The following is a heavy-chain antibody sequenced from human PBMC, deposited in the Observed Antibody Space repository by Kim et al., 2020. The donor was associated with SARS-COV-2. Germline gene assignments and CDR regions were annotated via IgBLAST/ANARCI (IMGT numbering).Heavy chain of an antibody. J-gene: IGHJ4*02. CDR3: AKDGHGGNSYFDY. Sequence: GGSLRLSCAASGFTFSSYGMHWVRQAPGKGLEWVAVISYDGSNKYYADSVKGRFTISRDNSKNTLYLQMNSLRAEDTAVYYCAKDGHGGNSYFDYWGQGTLVTVSS. CDR2: ISYDGSNK. CDR1: GFTFSSYG. D-gene: IGHD2-21*02. V-gene: IGHV3-30*18.